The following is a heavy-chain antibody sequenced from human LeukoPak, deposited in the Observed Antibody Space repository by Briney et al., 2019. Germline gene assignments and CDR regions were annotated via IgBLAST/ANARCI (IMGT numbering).Heavy chain of an antibody. D-gene: IGHD6-13*01. V-gene: IGHV3-21*01. CDR2: ISSSSSYI. CDR1: GFTFSSYS. CDR3: ARDDPYLTSAGGSFDY. Sequence: GGSLILSCAASGFTFSSYSMNWVRQAPGKGLEWVSSISSSSSYIYYADSVKGRFTISRDNAKNSLYLQMNSLRAEDTAVYYCARDDPYLTSAGGSFDYWGQGTLVTVSS. J-gene: IGHJ4*02.